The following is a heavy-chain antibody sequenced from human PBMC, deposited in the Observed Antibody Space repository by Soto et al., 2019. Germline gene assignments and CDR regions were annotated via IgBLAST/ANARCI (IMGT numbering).Heavy chain of an antibody. CDR2: IYYSGST. D-gene: IGHD3-22*01. CDR3: ASPAIYYYDSSGYSRGHLAFDY. CDR1: GGSISSSSYY. V-gene: IGHV4-39*01. J-gene: IGHJ4*02. Sequence: KTSETLSLTCTVSGGSISSSSYYWGWIHQPPGKGLEWIGSIYYSGSTYYNPSLKSRVTISVDTSKNQFSLKLSSVTAADTAVYYCASPAIYYYDSSGYSRGHLAFDYWGQGTLVTVSS.